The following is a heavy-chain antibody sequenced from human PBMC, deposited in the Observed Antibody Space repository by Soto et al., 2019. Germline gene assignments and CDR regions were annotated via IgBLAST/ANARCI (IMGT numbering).Heavy chain of an antibody. V-gene: IGHV1-18*01. CDR2: ISAYNGNT. Sequence: GDSVKVACKASGYTFSSYSISGVRQAPGQRLEWMGWISAYNGNTNYAQKLQGRVTMTTDTSTSTAYMELRSLRSDYTTVNYRARDGMGYFDYWGQGTLVTDSS. CDR3: ARDGMGYFDY. CDR1: GYTFSSYS. D-gene: IGHD1-26*01. J-gene: IGHJ4*02.